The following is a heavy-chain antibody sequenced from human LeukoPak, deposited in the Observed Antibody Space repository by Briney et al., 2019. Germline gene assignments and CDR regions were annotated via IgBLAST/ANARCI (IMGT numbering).Heavy chain of an antibody. V-gene: IGHV1-2*02. D-gene: IGHD3-22*01. CDR1: GYFFTGYY. CDR2: INPNSGDT. CDR3: ARDSGHYFNDDRSNN. J-gene: IGHJ4*02. Sequence: ASVKVSRKASGYFFTGYYMHWVRQAPGQGLEWMGWINPNSGDTNFAQKFQGRVTMTRDTSINTAYMELTRLGSDDTAVYYCARDSGHYFNDDRSNNWGQGTLVTVSS.